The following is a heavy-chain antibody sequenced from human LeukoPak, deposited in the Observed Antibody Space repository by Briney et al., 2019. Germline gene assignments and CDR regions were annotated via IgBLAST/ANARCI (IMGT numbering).Heavy chain of an antibody. Sequence: GESLKISCKGSGYSFTSYWIGWVRQMPGKGLEWMGIIYPGDSDTSYSPSFQGQVTISADKSISTAYLQWSSLKASDTAMYYCARHFLYSSSWPYFDYWGQGTLVTVSS. V-gene: IGHV5-51*01. J-gene: IGHJ4*02. CDR1: GYSFTSYW. D-gene: IGHD6-13*01. CDR2: IYPGDSDT. CDR3: ARHFLYSSSWPYFDY.